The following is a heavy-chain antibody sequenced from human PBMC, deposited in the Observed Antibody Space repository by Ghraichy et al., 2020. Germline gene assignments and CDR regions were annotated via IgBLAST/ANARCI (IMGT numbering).Heavy chain of an antibody. CDR3: ARDQDNWNYGVFDY. CDR2: ISGSGSST. CDR1: GFTFSSYA. V-gene: IGHV3-23*01. J-gene: IGHJ4*02. Sequence: GGSLRLSCAASGFTFSSYAMSWVRQAPGKGLEWVAGISGSGSSTYYADSVKGRFTISRDKSENTLYLQMNSLRAEDTALYYCARDQDNWNYGVFDYWGQGTLVTGSS. D-gene: IGHD1-7*01.